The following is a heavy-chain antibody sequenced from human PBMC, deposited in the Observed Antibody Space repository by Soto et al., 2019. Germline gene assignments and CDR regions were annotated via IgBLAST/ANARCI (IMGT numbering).Heavy chain of an antibody. CDR3: AVGIAVARGYFDL. D-gene: IGHD6-19*01. V-gene: IGHV3-48*04. CDR1: GFRFSSYS. Sequence: EVQLVESGGGLMQPGGSLRLSCAASGFRFSSYSMNWVRQAPGKGPEWVSYIDHSSSSVRYVDSVEGRFTISRDNAKDSLSLQMNSLRVEDTAMYYCAVGIAVARGYFDLWGRGTLVTVSS. CDR2: IDHSSSSV. J-gene: IGHJ2*01.